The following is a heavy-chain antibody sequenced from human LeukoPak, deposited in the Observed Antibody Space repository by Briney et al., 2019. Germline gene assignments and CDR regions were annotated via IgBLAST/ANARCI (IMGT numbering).Heavy chain of an antibody. D-gene: IGHD4-17*01. CDR1: GFIFSNYW. CDR3: ATDTGHGYFES. Sequence: GGSLRLSCAASGFIFSNYWMSWLRQAPGKGLEWVANIRQEGNKKNYVDSVEGRFTIYRDNVQNSVYLQMTSLSAEDTAVYYCATDTGHGYFESWGQGTLVTVSS. J-gene: IGHJ4*02. V-gene: IGHV3-7*01. CDR2: IRQEGNKK.